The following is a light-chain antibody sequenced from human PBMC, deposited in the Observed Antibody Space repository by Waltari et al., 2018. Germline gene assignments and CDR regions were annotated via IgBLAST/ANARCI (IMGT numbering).Light chain of an antibody. CDR2: SNN. CDR1: SSNIGSNT. Sequence: QSVLTQPPSASGTPGQRVTISCSGSSSNIGSNTVNWYQQLPRTAPKLLIYSNNQPPSGVPDRFSCSKSGTSASLAISGLQSEDEADYYCAAWDDSLNGVVFGGGTKLTVL. CDR3: AAWDDSLNGVV. J-gene: IGLJ2*01. V-gene: IGLV1-44*01.